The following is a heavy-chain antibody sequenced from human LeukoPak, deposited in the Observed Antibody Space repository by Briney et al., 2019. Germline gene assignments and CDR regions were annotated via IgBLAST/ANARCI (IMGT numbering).Heavy chain of an antibody. CDR2: INPNSGGV. D-gene: IGHD3-10*01. CDR1: EYTFTAYY. Sequence: AASVKVSCKASEYTFTAYYLHWVRQAPGQGLEWMGWINPNSGGVNYAQRFQGRVTMTRGTSISTAYMNLSGLTSDDTAVYFCARELRRGWYFDLWGRGTLVTVSS. J-gene: IGHJ2*01. V-gene: IGHV1-2*02. CDR3: ARELRRGWYFDL.